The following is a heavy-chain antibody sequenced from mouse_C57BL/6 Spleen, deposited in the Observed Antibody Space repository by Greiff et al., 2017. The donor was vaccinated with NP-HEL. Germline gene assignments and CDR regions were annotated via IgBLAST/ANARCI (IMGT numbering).Heavy chain of an antibody. CDR3: TRVGGNYWFAY. Sequence: EVQGVESGEGLVKPGGSLKLSCAASGFTFSSYAMSWVRQTPEKRLEWVAYISSGGDYIYYADTVKGRFTISRDNARNTLYLQMSSLKSEDTAMYYCTRVGGNYWFAYWGQGTLVTVSA. CDR2: ISSGGDYI. J-gene: IGHJ3*01. V-gene: IGHV5-9-1*02. D-gene: IGHD2-1*01. CDR1: GFTFSSYA.